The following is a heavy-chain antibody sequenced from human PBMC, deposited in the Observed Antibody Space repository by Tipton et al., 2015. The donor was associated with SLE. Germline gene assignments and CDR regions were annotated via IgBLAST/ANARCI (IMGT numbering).Heavy chain of an antibody. CDR2: ITWNSGTI. CDR3: AKGYCNGGSCYSPDYYYYYDMDV. J-gene: IGHJ6*02. CDR1: GFTFSTYW. Sequence: RSLRLSCAASGFTFSTYWMSWVRQAPGKGLEWVSGITWNSGTIGYADSVKGRFTISRDNAKNSLYLQMNSLRTEDTALYYCAKGYCNGGSCYSPDYYYYYDMDVWGQGTTVTVSS. V-gene: IGHV3-9*01. D-gene: IGHD2-15*01.